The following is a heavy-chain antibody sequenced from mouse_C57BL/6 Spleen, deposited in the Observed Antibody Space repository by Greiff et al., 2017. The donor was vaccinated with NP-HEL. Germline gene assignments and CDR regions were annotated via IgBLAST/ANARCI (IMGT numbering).Heavy chain of an antibody. Sequence: VQLQQSGPELVKPGASVKISCKASGYTFTDYYMNWVKQSHGKSLEWIGDINPNNGGTSYNQKFKGKATLTVDKSSSTAYMELRSLTSEDSAVYYCARSGLLYFDYWGQGTTLTVSS. CDR1: GYTFTDYY. V-gene: IGHV1-26*01. CDR2: INPNNGGT. J-gene: IGHJ2*01. CDR3: ARSGLLYFDY. D-gene: IGHD3-3*01.